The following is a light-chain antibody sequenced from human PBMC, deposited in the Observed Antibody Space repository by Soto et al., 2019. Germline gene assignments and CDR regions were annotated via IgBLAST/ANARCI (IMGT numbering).Light chain of an antibody. Sequence: LTQPASVSGSPGQSITISCTGTSRYVGGYNYVSWYQQHPGKAPKLMIYDVSNRPSGVSNRFSGSKSGNTASLTISGLQAEDEADYYCSSYTSSSTDVFGTGTKVTVL. V-gene: IGLV2-14*01. CDR1: SRYVGGYNY. CDR2: DVS. J-gene: IGLJ1*01. CDR3: SSYTSSSTDV.